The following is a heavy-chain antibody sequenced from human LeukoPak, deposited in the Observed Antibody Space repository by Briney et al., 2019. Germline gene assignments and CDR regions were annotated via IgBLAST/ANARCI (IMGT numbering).Heavy chain of an antibody. J-gene: IGHJ4*02. CDR2: ISAYNGNT. Sequence: ASVKVSCKASGYIFSNFAVTWVRQAPGQGLEWMGWISAYNGNTNYAQKLQGRVTMTTDTSASTAYMELRSLRSDNTAVYYCARGGIAVVGTLYWGQGTLVTVSS. CDR3: ARGGIAVVGTLY. D-gene: IGHD6-13*01. CDR1: GYIFSNFA. V-gene: IGHV1-18*01.